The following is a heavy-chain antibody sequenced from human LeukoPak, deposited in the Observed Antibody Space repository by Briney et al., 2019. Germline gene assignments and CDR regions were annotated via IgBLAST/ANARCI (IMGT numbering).Heavy chain of an antibody. CDR2: IFGSGIST. CDR1: GFTFSSYA. CDR3: AKTTTGYSSGRYPGWPVDY. Sequence: GGSLRLSCAASGFTFSSYAMYWVRQAPGKGLEWVSVIFGSGISTHYAGSVKGRFTISRDNSKNTVYLQMNSLRAEDTALYYCAKTTTGYSSGRYPGWPVDYWGQGTLVTVSS. J-gene: IGHJ4*02. D-gene: IGHD6-19*01. V-gene: IGHV3-23*01.